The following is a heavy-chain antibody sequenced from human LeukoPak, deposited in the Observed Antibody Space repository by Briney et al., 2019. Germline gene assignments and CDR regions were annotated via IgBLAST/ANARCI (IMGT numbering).Heavy chain of an antibody. CDR1: GGTFSSYA. CDR2: IIPIFGTA. V-gene: IGHV1-69*05. Sequence: EASVKVSCKASGGTFSSYAISWVRQAPGQGLEWMGGIIPIFGTANYAQKFQGRVTITTDESTSTAYMELSSLRSEDTAVYYCARDFLSYDGSENHFEDTFDIWGQGTMVTVSS. D-gene: IGHD3-22*01. CDR3: ARDFLSYDGSENHFEDTFDI. J-gene: IGHJ3*02.